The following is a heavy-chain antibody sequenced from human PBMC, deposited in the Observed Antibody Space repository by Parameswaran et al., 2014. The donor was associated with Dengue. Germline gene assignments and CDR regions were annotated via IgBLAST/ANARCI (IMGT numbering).Heavy chain of an antibody. V-gene: IGHV3-33*01. CDR2: IWYDGSNK. D-gene: IGHD4-17*01. CDR3: ARDLVGDYGALEGEGMDV. J-gene: IGHJ6*02. Sequence: WIRQPPGKGLEWVAVIWYDGSNKYYADSVKGRFTISRDNSKNTLYLQMNSLRAEDTAVYYCARDLVGDYGALEGEGMDVWGQGDHGSPSP.